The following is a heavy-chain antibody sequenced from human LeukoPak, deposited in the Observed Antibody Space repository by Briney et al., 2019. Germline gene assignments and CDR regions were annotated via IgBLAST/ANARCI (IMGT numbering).Heavy chain of an antibody. CDR2: IYYSGST. CDR3: ARAPILTGYFGIDAFDI. V-gene: IGHV4-59*01. CDR1: GGSISSYY. D-gene: IGHD3-9*01. Sequence: KASETLSLTCTVSGGSISSYYWSWIRQPPGKGLEWIGYIYYSGSTNYNPSLKSRVNISLDTSKNQFSLKVRSVTAEDTAVYYCARAPILTGYFGIDAFDIWGQGTMVIVSS. J-gene: IGHJ3*02.